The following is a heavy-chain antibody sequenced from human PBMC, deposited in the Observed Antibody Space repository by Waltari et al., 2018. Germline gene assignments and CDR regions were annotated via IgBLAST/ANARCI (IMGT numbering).Heavy chain of an antibody. CDR2: IIPIRGIA. Sequence: QVQLVQSGAEVKKPGSSVKVSCKASGGTFSSYAISWVRQAPGQGLEWMGRIIPIRGIAIYAKKFQGGVTITADKSTSTAYMELSSLRSEDTAVYYCAVRAYCSSTSCYNYFDYWGQGTLVTVSS. D-gene: IGHD2-2*02. J-gene: IGHJ4*02. CDR1: GGTFSSYA. V-gene: IGHV1-69*09. CDR3: AVRAYCSSTSCYNYFDY.